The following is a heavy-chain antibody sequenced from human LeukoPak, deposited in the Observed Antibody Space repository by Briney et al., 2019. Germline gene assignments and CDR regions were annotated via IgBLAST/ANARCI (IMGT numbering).Heavy chain of an antibody. J-gene: IGHJ5*02. D-gene: IGHD3-3*01. Sequence: SETLSLTCAVYGGSFSGYYWSWIRQPPGKGLERIGEINHSGSTNYNPSLKSRVTISVDTSKNQFSLKLSSVTAADTAVYYCARAGKEFTIFGVGPRNWFDPWGQGTLVTVSS. CDR3: ARAGKEFTIFGVGPRNWFDP. V-gene: IGHV4-34*01. CDR1: GGSFSGYY. CDR2: INHSGST.